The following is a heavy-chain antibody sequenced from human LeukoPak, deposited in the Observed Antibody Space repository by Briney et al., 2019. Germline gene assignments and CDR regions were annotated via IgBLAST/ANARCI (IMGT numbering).Heavy chain of an antibody. J-gene: IGHJ6*02. CDR3: ARIRDTAWGVDV. CDR1: GFTFSSYS. CDR2: ISSSSSTI. D-gene: IGHD5-18*01. Sequence: PGGSLRLSCAASGFTFSSYSMNWVRQAPGKGLEWVSYISSSSSTIYYADSVKGRFIISRDNAKNSLYLQMNSLRAEDTAVYYCARIRDTAWGVDVWGQGTTVTVSS. V-gene: IGHV3-48*04.